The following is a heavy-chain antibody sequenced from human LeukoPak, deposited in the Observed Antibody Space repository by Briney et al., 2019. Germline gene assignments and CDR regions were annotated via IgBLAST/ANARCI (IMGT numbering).Heavy chain of an antibody. Sequence: GGSLRLSCAASGFTFSSYGMNWVRQAPGKGLEWVAFTRYDEDNKYYADSVKGRFTISRDNSKNTLYLQMNSLRAEDTAVYYCAKDTSTISVSGTCFDYWGQGTLVTVSS. CDR1: GFTFSSYG. D-gene: IGHD6-19*01. CDR3: AKDTSTISVSGTCFDY. CDR2: TRYDEDNK. J-gene: IGHJ4*02. V-gene: IGHV3-30*02.